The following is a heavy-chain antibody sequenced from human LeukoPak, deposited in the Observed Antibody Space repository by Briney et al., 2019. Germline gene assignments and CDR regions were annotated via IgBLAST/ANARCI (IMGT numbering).Heavy chain of an antibody. D-gene: IGHD3-22*01. V-gene: IGHV3-15*01. CDR3: TTDLASSGYYYFDY. CDR2: IKSKTDGGTT. J-gene: IGHJ4*02. Sequence: PGGSLRLSCAASGFTFSSYEMNWVRQAPGKGLEWVGRIKSKTDGGTTDYAAPVKGRSTISRDDSKNTLYLQMNSLKTEDTAVYYCTTDLASSGYYYFDYWGQGTLVTVSS. CDR1: GFTFSSYE.